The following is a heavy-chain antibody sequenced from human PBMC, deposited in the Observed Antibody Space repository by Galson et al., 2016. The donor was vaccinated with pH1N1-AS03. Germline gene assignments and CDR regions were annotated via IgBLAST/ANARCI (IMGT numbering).Heavy chain of an antibody. CDR1: GVSVTSSGVG. D-gene: IGHD2/OR15-2a*01. J-gene: IGHJ3*02. Sequence: PALVKPTQTLTLTCSVSGVSVTSSGVGVGWFRQPPGKALEWLALVYWDETSRYSPTLKNRLTIPKDSSKNQVVLTVTSVDPMDIATYFCALPNSGGNAFEIWGPGTMVTVSS. CDR2: VYWDETS. CDR3: ALPNSGGNAFEI. V-gene: IGHV2-5*02.